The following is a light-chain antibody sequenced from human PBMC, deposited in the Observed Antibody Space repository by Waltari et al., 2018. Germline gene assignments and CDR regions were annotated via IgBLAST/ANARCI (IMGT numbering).Light chain of an antibody. Sequence: EIVMTQSPATLSVSPGERATLSCRASQSVSSNLAWYQQKPGQAPRLLIYGASTRATGIPARFSGSGAGTEFTLTISSLQSEDCAVYYCQQYNNGGTFGGGTKVEIK. V-gene: IGKV3D-15*01. J-gene: IGKJ4*01. CDR1: QSVSSN. CDR3: QQYNNGGT. CDR2: GAS.